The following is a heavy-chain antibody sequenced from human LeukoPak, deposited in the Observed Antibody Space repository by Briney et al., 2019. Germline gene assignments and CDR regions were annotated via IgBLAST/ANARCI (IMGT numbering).Heavy chain of an antibody. CDR1: GFTFSDYY. V-gene: IGHV3-11*01. Sequence: GSLRLSCAASGFTFSDYYMSWIRQAPGKGLEWVSYISSSGSTIYYADSVKGRFTISRDNARNSLYLRMNSLRAEDTAVYYCARDSNVYCSSTSCYTPPMDVWGKGTTVTVSS. D-gene: IGHD2-2*02. CDR2: ISSSGSTI. J-gene: IGHJ6*03. CDR3: ARDSNVYCSSTSCYTPPMDV.